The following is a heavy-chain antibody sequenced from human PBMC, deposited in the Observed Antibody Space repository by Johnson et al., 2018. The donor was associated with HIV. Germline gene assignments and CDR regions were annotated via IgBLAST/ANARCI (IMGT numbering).Heavy chain of an antibody. D-gene: IGHD6-6*01. J-gene: IGHJ3*02. CDR2: IYSGGST. Sequence: VQLVESGGGLVQPGGSLRLSCAASGFTVSSNYMSWVRQAPGKGLEWVSVIYSGGSTYYADSVKGRFTVSSDNSKNTLYLQMNSLIAEDTAVYYCARRCSIAAHPSCVLDAFDIWGQGTMVTVSS. V-gene: IGHV3-66*02. CDR1: GFTVSSNY. CDR3: ARRCSIAAHPSCVLDAFDI.